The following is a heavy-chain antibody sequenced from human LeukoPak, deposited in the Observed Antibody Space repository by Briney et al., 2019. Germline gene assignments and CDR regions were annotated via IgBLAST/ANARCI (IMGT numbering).Heavy chain of an antibody. CDR1: GSSFSDYN. D-gene: IGHD6-19*01. J-gene: IGHJ4*02. V-gene: IGHV3-21*06. CDR3: ARDREQWLVRRFDY. Sequence: PGGSLRLSCAASGSSFSDYNMNWVRQAPGKGLEWVSSISSGSSHIYYADSVKGRFTISRDNAKNSLYLQMNSLRAEDTAVYYYARDREQWLVRRFDYWGQGTLVTVSS. CDR2: ISSGSSHI.